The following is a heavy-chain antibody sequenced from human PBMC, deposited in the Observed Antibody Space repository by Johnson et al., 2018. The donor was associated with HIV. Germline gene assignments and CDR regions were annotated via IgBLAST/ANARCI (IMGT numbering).Heavy chain of an antibody. D-gene: IGHD6-19*01. CDR1: GFTFSSYG. J-gene: IGHJ3*02. Sequence: QVQLVESGGGVVQPGRSLRLSCAASGFTFSSYGMHWVRQAPGKGLEWVAVISNDGSNKYYADSVKGRFTISRDNSKNTLYLQMNSLRAEDTAVYYCRAAKDSQTHFSIAVVDYLDAFDIWGQGTMVTVSS. V-gene: IGHV3-30*03. CDR2: ISNDGSNK. CDR3: RAAKDSQTHFSIAVVDYLDAFDI.